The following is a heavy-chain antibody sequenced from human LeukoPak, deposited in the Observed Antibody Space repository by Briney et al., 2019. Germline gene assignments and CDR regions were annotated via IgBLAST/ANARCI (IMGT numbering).Heavy chain of an antibody. V-gene: IGHV3-7*01. J-gene: IGHJ5*02. CDR1: GFRFSSHW. D-gene: IGHD3-10*01. CDR2: IKQDGSEK. CDR3: ARCISRVDNYGSGSQPWKNWFDP. Sequence: QPGGSLRLSCVASGFRFSSHWMSWVRQAPGKGLEWVANIKQDGSEKYYVDSVKGRFTISRDNAKNSLYLQMNSLRAEDTAVYYCARCISRVDNYGSGSQPWKNWFDPWGQGTLVTVSS.